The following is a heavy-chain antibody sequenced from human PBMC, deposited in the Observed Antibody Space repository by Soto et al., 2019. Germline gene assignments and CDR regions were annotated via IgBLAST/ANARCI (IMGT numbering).Heavy chain of an antibody. D-gene: IGHD5-18*01. CDR2: INAGNGDT. CDR1: GYTFSTFA. V-gene: IGHV1-3*01. J-gene: IGHJ4*02. CDR3: ARDRDTYGYGLFDY. Sequence: GASVKVSCKPSGYTFSTFAMHWVRQAPGQRLEWMARINAGNGDTKYSQKFQGRVTITRDSSASTAYMELSSLTSEDTAVYYCARDRDTYGYGLFDYWGRGTLVTVSS.